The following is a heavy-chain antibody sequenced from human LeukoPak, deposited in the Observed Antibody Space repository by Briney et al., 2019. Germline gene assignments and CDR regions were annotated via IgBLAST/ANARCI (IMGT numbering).Heavy chain of an antibody. V-gene: IGHV3-30*02. CDR3: AKGFYYCSNGCPQYYYYMDV. CDR1: GFTFCKLR. CDR2: IKCGGSDK. J-gene: IGHJ6*03. Sequence: GGSLRLSCAASGFTFCKLRMQWLPQAPGQGWVWVAFIKCGGSDKYYADSVKGRSTISRDNSENTLYLQMNSLRPEDTAVYYCAKGFYYCSNGCPQYYYYMDVWGKGTTVIVSS. D-gene: IGHD2-8*01.